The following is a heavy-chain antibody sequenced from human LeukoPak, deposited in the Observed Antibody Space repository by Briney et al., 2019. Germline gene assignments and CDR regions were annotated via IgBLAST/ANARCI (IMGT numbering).Heavy chain of an antibody. V-gene: IGHV3-48*03. D-gene: IGHD5-12*01. J-gene: IGHJ3*02. CDR1: GFTFSSYE. CDR3: ARGRGLRALDASDI. Sequence: GGSLRLSCAASGFTFSSYEMNWVRQAPGKGLEWVSYISSSGSTIYYADSVKGRFTISRDNAKNSLYLQMNSLRAEDTAVYYCARGRGLRALDASDIWGQGTMVTVSS. CDR2: ISSSGSTI.